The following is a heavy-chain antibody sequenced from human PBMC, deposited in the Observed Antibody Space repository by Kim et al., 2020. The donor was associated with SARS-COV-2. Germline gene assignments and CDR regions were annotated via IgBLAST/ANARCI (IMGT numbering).Heavy chain of an antibody. V-gene: IGHV6-1*01. CDR1: GDSVSSNSAA. Sequence: SQTLSLTCAISGDSVSSNSAAWNWIRQSPSRGLEWLGRTYYRSKWYNDYAVSVKSRITINPDTSKNQFSLQLNSVTPEDTAVYYCARDGEGGDDFWSGWGAGNDAFDIWGQGTMVTVSS. J-gene: IGHJ3*02. CDR3: ARDGEGGDDFWSGWGAGNDAFDI. CDR2: TYYRSKWYN. D-gene: IGHD3-3*01.